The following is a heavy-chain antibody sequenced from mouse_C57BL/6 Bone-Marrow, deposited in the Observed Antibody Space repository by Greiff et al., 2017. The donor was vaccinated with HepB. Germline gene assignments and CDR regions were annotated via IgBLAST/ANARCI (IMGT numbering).Heavy chain of an antibody. CDR1: GYTFTSYW. D-gene: IGHD2-5*01. V-gene: IGHV1-52*01. CDR2: IDPSDSET. Sequence: QVQLQQPGAELVRPGSSVKLSCKASGYTFTSYWMHWVKQRPIQGLEWIGNIDPSDSETHYNQKFKDKATLTVSKSSSTAYMQLSSLTSEDSAVYYCARSDSNPSWFAYWGQGTLVTVSA. CDR3: ARSDSNPSWFAY. J-gene: IGHJ3*01.